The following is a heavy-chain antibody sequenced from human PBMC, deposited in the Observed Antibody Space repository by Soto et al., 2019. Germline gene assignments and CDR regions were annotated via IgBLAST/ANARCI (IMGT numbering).Heavy chain of an antibody. V-gene: IGHV3-74*01. Sequence: GGSLRLSCAASGFTFSTYWIYWVRQAPGKGLVWVSSISGDGSTTQYAASVKGRFTISRDNAKNTLYLQMNTLIAEDTAMYYCALMVNGAGLLDYWGQGTLVTVSS. CDR1: GFTFSTYW. D-gene: IGHD2-8*02. J-gene: IGHJ4*02. CDR2: ISGDGSTT. CDR3: ALMVNGAGLLDY.